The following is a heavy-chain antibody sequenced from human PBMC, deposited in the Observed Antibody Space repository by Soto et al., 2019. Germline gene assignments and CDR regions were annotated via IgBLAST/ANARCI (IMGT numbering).Heavy chain of an antibody. V-gene: IGHV1-46*01. CDR1: GYTFTRHY. D-gene: IGHD2-2*01. J-gene: IGHJ6*02. Sequence: ASVKVSCKASGYTFTRHYIHWVRQAPGQGPEWMGIINPSGGSTSYAQKFQDRVTVTRDTSTSTVYMELTGLRSEDTAVYYCARSQGCSRSLDIYYYYYYGMDVWGQGTTVTVSS. CDR3: ARSQGCSRSLDIYYYYYYGMDV. CDR2: INPSGGST.